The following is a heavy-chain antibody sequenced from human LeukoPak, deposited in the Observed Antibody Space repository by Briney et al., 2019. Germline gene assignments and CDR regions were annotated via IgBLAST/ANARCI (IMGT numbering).Heavy chain of an antibody. D-gene: IGHD3-10*01. CDR2: INPNSGGT. J-gene: IGHJ5*02. V-gene: IGHV1-2*02. CDR3: ARAPMVRGVIVWFDP. Sequence: ASVKASCKASGYTFTGYYMHWVRQAPGQGPEWMGWINPNSGGTNYAQKFQGRVTMTRDTSISTAYMELSRLRSDDTAVYYCARAPMVRGVIVWFDPWGQGTLVTVSS. CDR1: GYTFTGYY.